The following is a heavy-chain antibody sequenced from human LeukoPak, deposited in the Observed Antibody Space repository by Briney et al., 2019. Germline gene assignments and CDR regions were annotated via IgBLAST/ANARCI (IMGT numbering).Heavy chain of an antibody. CDR2: IYPGDSDT. CDR3: ARHLYSSSSSYYYYMDV. Sequence: RSGESLKISCKGSGYSFTSYWIGWVRQMPGKGLEWLGIIYPGDSDTRYSPSFQGQVTISADKSISTAYLQWSSLKASDTAMYYCARHLYSSSSSYYYYMDVWGKGTTVTVSS. D-gene: IGHD6-6*01. CDR1: GYSFTSYW. V-gene: IGHV5-51*01. J-gene: IGHJ6*03.